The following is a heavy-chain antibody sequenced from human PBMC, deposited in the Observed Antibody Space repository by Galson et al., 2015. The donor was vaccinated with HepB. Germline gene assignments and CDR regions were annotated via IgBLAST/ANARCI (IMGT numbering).Heavy chain of an antibody. J-gene: IGHJ3*02. CDR3: ARTGRENDAFDI. V-gene: IGHV4-59*01. CDR1: GGSISSYY. Sequence: SETLSLTCTVSGGSISSYYWSWIRQPPGKGLEWIGYIYYSGSTNYNPSLKGRVTISVDTSKNQFSLKLSSVTAADTAVYYCARTGRENDAFDIWGQGTMVTVSS. CDR2: IYYSGST.